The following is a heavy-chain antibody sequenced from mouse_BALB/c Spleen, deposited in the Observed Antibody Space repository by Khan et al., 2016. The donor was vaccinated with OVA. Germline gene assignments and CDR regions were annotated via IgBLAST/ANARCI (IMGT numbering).Heavy chain of an antibody. CDR2: INPSSGYT. D-gene: IGHD3-1*01. Sequence: VQLQQSGAELVKPGASVKMSCKASGYTFTSYTMHWVKQRPGQGLEWIGYINPSSGYTKNNQKFKDKATLTADKSSSTAYMQLSSMTSEDSAVYYCARKSTRASYWGQGTTLTVSS. CDR3: ARKSTRASY. CDR1: GYTFTSYT. J-gene: IGHJ2*01. V-gene: IGHV1-4*01.